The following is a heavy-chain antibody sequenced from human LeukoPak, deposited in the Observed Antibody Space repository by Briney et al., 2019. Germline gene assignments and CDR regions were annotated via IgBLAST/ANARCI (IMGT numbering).Heavy chain of an antibody. V-gene: IGHV1-18*01. CDR2: ISAYNGNT. CDR1: GYTFPSYG. D-gene: IGHD3-22*01. J-gene: IGHJ4*02. CDR3: ARDLRQGTYYYDSSGEDTDY. Sequence: ASVKVSCKASGYTFPSYGISWVRQAPGQGLEWMGGISAYNGNTNYAQKLQGRVTMTTDTSTSTAYMELRSLRSDDTAVYYCARDLRQGTYYYDSSGEDTDYWGQGTLVTVSS.